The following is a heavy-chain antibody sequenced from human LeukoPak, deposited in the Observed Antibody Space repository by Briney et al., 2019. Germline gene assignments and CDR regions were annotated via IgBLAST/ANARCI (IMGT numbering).Heavy chain of an antibody. CDR3: ARDVPITMVRGVIVHY. V-gene: IGHV1-2*02. J-gene: IGHJ4*02. CDR1: GYTFTGYY. D-gene: IGHD3-10*01. Sequence: ASLKVSCKPSGYTFTGYYMHSVRPAPGQGLEWMGWINPNIDGTNYAQKFQGRVTMTRDTSISTAYMELSRLRSDDTAVYYCARDVPITMVRGVIVHYWGQGTLVTVSS. CDR2: INPNIDGT.